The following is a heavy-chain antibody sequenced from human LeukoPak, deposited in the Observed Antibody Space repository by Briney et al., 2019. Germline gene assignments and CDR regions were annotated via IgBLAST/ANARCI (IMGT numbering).Heavy chain of an antibody. CDR3: ATRTTYYYGPMGAFDI. D-gene: IGHD3-10*01. Sequence: SETLSLTCSVSGGSINNYYWNWIRQPPGKGLEWIGYIYYSGSTRYNPSLQSRVTMSIGTSKTQFSLKLDSVTAADTAVYYCATRTTYYYGPMGAFDIWGQGTMVTVSS. CDR2: IYYSGST. CDR1: GGSINNYY. V-gene: IGHV4-59*08. J-gene: IGHJ3*02.